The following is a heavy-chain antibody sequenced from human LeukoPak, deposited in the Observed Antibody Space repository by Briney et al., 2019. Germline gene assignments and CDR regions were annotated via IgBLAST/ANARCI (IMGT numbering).Heavy chain of an antibody. CDR2: INPNSGGT. V-gene: IGHV1-2*02. CDR3: ARDSIAAAEYYYHYGMDV. J-gene: IGHJ6*02. Sequence: ASVKVSCKASGYTFTGYYMHWVRQAPGQGLEWMGWINPNSGGTNYAQKFQGRVTMTRDTSISTAYMELSRLRSDDTAVYYCARDSIAAAEYYYHYGMDVWGQGTTVTVSS. D-gene: IGHD6-13*01. CDR1: GYTFTGYY.